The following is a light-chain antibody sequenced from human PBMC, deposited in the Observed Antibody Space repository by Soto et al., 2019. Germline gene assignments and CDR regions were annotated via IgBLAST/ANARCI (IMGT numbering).Light chain of an antibody. Sequence: DIQMTQSPSSLSASVGDGVTITCRASHSISRYLNWYQQKPGTAPKIVIYAASSLQSGVPSRFSGSGSGTDFTLTISGLQTEDFATYYCQQSHSIPRTFGQGTKVEIK. CDR3: QQSHSIPRT. V-gene: IGKV1-39*01. J-gene: IGKJ1*01. CDR1: HSISRY. CDR2: AAS.